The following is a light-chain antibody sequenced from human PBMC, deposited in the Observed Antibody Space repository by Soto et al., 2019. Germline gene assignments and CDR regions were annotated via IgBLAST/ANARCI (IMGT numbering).Light chain of an antibody. Sequence: DIPMTQSPSTLSGSVGDRVTITCRASQTISSWLAWYQQKPGKAPKLLIYAASSLQSGVPSRFSGSGSGTDFTLTISSLQPEDFATYYCQQANSFPITFGQGTRLEIK. V-gene: IGKV1-12*01. CDR1: QTISSW. CDR2: AAS. J-gene: IGKJ5*01. CDR3: QQANSFPIT.